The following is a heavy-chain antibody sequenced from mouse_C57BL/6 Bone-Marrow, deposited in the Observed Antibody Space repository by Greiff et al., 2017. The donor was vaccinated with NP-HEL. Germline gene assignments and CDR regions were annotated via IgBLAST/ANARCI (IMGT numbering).Heavy chain of an antibody. D-gene: IGHD1-1*01. CDR3: ARWAVVAHWYFDV. Sequence: VKLMESGAELVRPGTSVKVSCKASGYAFTNYLIEWVKQRPGQGLEWIGVINPGRGGTNYNEKFKGKATLTADKSSSTAYMQLSSLTSEDSAVYFCARWAVVAHWYFDVWGTGTTVTVSS. J-gene: IGHJ1*03. V-gene: IGHV1-54*01. CDR1: GYAFTNYL. CDR2: INPGRGGT.